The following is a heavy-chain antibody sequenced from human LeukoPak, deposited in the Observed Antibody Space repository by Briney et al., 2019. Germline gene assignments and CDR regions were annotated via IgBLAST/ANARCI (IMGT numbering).Heavy chain of an antibody. CDR3: ARDSRDYGSGSYWDV. V-gene: IGHV4-59*01. CDR2: ITGSIYFSGST. D-gene: IGHD3-10*01. CDR1: GGSFSDYY. Sequence: SETLSLTCAVYGGSFSDYYWNWIRQPPGKGLEWIGYITGSIYFSGSTSYDPSLESRVTISVDTSKNQFSLTLNSVTAADTAVYYCARDSRDYGSGSYWDVWGQGTPVTVSS. J-gene: IGHJ6*02.